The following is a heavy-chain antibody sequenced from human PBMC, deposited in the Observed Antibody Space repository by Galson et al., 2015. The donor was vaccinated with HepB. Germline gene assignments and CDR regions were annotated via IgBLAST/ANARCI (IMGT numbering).Heavy chain of an antibody. J-gene: IGHJ4*02. V-gene: IGHV3-30*03. D-gene: IGHD6-13*01. CDR2: ISYDGSNK. CDR1: GFTFSSYG. Sequence: SLRLSCAASGFTFSSYGMHWVRQAPGKGLEWVAVISYDGSNKYYADSVMGRFTISRDNSKNTLYLQMNSLRAEDTAVYYCATLGIAAADLDYWGQGTLVTVSS. CDR3: ATLGIAAADLDY.